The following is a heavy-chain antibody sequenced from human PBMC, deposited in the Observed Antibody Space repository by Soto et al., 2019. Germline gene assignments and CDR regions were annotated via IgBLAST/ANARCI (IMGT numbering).Heavy chain of an antibody. Sequence: SETLSLTCTVSGVSITSYYWSWIRQPPGKGLEWIGYIHYSGTTNYNPSLKSRVTISVDTSKNQFSLKLSSGTAADTAVYYCARGYYDSSGYYHAYWYF. D-gene: IGHD3-22*01. CDR3: ARGYYDSSGYYHAYWYF. CDR2: IHYSGTT. V-gene: IGHV4-59*01. CDR1: GVSITSYY. J-gene: IGHJ2*01.